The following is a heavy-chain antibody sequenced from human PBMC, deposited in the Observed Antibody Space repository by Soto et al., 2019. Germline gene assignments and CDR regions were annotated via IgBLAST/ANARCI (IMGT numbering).Heavy chain of an antibody. Sequence: SDTLSLTCTVSGGSISSDNDVWSWIRQHPGKGLEWIGNIDYIRRADSNPSLKSRVTTSVDTAKNQFSLRLSSVTVADTATYYCAREVNSAAASDAFDIWGQGTVVTVSS. J-gene: IGHJ3*02. V-gene: IGHV4-31*03. CDR1: GGSISSDNDV. D-gene: IGHD6-13*01. CDR3: AREVNSAAASDAFDI. CDR2: IDYIRRA.